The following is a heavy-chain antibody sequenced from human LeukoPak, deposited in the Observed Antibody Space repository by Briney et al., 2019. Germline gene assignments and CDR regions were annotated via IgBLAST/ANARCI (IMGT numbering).Heavy chain of an antibody. CDR2: MYYSGST. CDR1: GGSISSSNYY. D-gene: IGHD5-24*01. Sequence: SETLSLTCTVSGGSISSSNYYWGWIRQPPGKGLEWIGSMYYSGSTYYNPSLKSRVTISVDTSKNQFSLKLSSVTAADTAVYYCARARDGYRGGYDYWGQGTLVTVSS. J-gene: IGHJ4*02. V-gene: IGHV4-39*07. CDR3: ARARDGYRGGYDY.